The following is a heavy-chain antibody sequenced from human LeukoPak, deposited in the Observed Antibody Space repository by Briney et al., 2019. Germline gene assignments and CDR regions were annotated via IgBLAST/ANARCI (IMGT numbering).Heavy chain of an antibody. CDR1: GYTFTGYY. J-gene: IGHJ6*03. CDR2: INPNSGGT. CDR3: ARDQREYDYVWGSYRHDYYYYTDV. V-gene: IGHV1-2*02. Sequence: ASVKVSCKASGYTFTGYYMHWVRQAPGQGLEWMGWINPNSGGTNYAQKFQGRVTMTRDTSISTAYMELSRLRSDDTAVYYCARDQREYDYVWGSYRHDYYYYTDVWGKGTTVTISS. D-gene: IGHD3-16*02.